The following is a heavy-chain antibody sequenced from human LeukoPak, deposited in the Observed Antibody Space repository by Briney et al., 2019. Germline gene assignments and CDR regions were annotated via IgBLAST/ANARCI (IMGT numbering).Heavy chain of an antibody. J-gene: IGHJ4*02. Sequence: PSQTLSLSCAVSGGSISSGGYYWSWIRQHPGKGLESIGYIYYSVSTYYNPSLKSRVTISVDTSKNHFYQKLSSVTATDTAVYYCARDAPLGYSSSWYYFEYWGQGTLVTVSS. CDR3: ARDAPLGYSSSWYYFEY. CDR2: IYYSVST. CDR1: GGSISSGGYY. V-gene: IGHV4-31*11. D-gene: IGHD6-13*01.